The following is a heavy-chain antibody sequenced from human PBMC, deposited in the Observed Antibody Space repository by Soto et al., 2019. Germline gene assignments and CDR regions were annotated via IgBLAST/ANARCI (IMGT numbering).Heavy chain of an antibody. V-gene: IGHV1-3*01. J-gene: IGHJ4*02. CDR1: GYTFTSYA. CDR3: AADDWNYGDSTYYFDY. Sequence: ASVKVSCKASGYTFTSYAMHWVRQAPGQRLEWMGWINAGNGNTKYSQKFQGRVTITRDTSTSTAYMELSSLRSEDTAVYYCAADDWNYGDSTYYFDYWGQGTQVTVSS. D-gene: IGHD4-17*01. CDR2: INAGNGNT.